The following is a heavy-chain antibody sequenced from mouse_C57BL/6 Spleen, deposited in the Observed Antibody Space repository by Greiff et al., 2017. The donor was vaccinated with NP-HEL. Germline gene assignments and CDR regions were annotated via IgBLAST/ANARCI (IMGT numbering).Heavy chain of an antibody. CDR1: GYPFTSYG. CDR3: ARENLPRRYFDV. Sequence: QVQLKQSGAELARPGASVKLSCKASGYPFTSYGISWVKQRTGQGLEWIGEIYPRSGNTYYNEKFKGKATLTADKSSSTAYMELRSLTSEDSAVYFCARENLPRRYFDVWGTGTTVTVSS. J-gene: IGHJ1*03. V-gene: IGHV1-81*01. CDR2: IYPRSGNT. D-gene: IGHD5-1*01.